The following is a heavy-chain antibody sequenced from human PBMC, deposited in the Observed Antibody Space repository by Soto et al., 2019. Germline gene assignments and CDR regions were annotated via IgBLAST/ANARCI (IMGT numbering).Heavy chain of an antibody. CDR2: ISGSGGST. J-gene: IGHJ6*02. D-gene: IGHD3-10*01. Sequence: GGSLRLSCAASGFTFSSYAMAWVRQAPGKGLEWVSSISGSGGSTFYADSVKGRFTISRDNSKNTLYLQMNSLRAEDTAVYYCARDPGSGGYPYYYYGMDVWGQGTTVTVSS. CDR1: GFTFSSYA. V-gene: IGHV3-23*01. CDR3: ARDPGSGGYPYYYYGMDV.